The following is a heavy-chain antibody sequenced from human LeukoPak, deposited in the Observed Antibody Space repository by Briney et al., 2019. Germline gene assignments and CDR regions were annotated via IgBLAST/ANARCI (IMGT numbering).Heavy chain of an antibody. V-gene: IGHV4-59*02. CDR2: INDRGST. CDR1: GDSVRSYY. J-gene: IGHJ6*02. Sequence: PPEILSLTCTVSGDSVRSYYWSWIRQPPGQGLEWLGHINDRGSTNYNPSLQGRVTISIDTSKNQFSLKVNSVTAADTAVYYCVRDSRYGSGWFEDGLDFWGQGTTVTVSS. CDR3: VRDSRYGSGWFEDGLDF. D-gene: IGHD6-13*01.